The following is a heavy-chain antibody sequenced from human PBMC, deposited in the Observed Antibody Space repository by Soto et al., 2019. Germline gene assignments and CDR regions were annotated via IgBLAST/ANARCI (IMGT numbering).Heavy chain of an antibody. CDR3: ARGYTIFGVVTHDYYYGMDV. Sequence: PGGSLRLSCAASGFTFSSYWMHWVRQAPGKGLVWVSRINSDGSSTSYADSVKGRFTISRDNAKNTLYLQMNSLRAEDTAVYYCARGYTIFGVVTHDYYYGMDVWGQGTTVTGSS. D-gene: IGHD3-3*01. CDR1: GFTFSSYW. V-gene: IGHV3-74*01. CDR2: INSDGSST. J-gene: IGHJ6*02.